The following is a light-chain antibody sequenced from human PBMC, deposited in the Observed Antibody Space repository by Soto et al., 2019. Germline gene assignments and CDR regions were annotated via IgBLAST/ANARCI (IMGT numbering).Light chain of an antibody. V-gene: IGKV1-9*01. CDR3: QQLNTYPCT. CDR1: QGISSY. J-gene: IGKJ2*02. CDR2: DAS. Sequence: IQLTQSPSSLSASVGDRVTITCRASQGISSYLAWYQQKPGRAPKLLLYDASTLQSGVPSRFSGSGSGTDFTLTITSLQPEDFATYYCQQLNTYPCTFGQGSKLEIK.